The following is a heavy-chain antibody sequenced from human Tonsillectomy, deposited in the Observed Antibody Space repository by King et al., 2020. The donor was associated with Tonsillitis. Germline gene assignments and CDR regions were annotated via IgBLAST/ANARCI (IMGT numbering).Heavy chain of an antibody. CDR3: AGSGATFDS. D-gene: IGHD2-15*01. CDR1: GGSISSGDDF. V-gene: IGHV4-31*03. Sequence: QLQESGPGLVKPSQTLSLTCTVAGGSISSGDDFWSWTRQHPGKGLEWTSYMSSTGSPYFNPSPKSRVTISDDTSKNQFSLRLTSVSAADTAVYYCAGSGATFDSWGQGTLVTVSS. CDR2: MSSTGSP. J-gene: IGHJ4*02.